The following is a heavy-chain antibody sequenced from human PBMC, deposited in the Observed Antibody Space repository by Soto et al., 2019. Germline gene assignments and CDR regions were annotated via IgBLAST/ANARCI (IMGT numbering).Heavy chain of an antibody. Sequence: SETLSLTCTVSGGSISRGGYYWSWIRQPPGKGLEWIGEINHSGSTNYNPSLKSRVTISVDTSKNQFSLKLSSVTAADTAVYYCARVSTGNDYWGQGTLVTVSS. J-gene: IGHJ4*02. V-gene: IGHV4-34*01. CDR3: ARVSTGNDY. CDR2: INHSGST. CDR1: GGSISRGGYY.